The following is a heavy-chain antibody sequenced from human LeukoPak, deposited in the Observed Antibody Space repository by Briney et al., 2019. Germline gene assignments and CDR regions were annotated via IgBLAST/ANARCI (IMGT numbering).Heavy chain of an antibody. Sequence: ASVKVSCKASGYTFTSYAMHWVRQAPGQRLEWMGWINAGNGNTKCSQKFQGRVTITRDTSASTAYMELSSLRSEDTAVYYCARSRMTLDYWGKETLFTVSS. CDR2: INAGNGNT. CDR3: ARSRMTLDY. D-gene: IGHD1-14*01. CDR1: GYTFTSYA. J-gene: IGHJ4*02. V-gene: IGHV1-3*01.